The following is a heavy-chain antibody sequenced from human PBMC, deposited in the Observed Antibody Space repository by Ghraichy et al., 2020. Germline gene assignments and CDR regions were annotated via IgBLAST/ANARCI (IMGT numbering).Heavy chain of an antibody. CDR2: VYYSGST. Sequence: SETLSLTCTVSGGSISSSNNYWGWIRQPPGKGLEWIGNVYYSGSTNYNPSLKSRVTISVDTSKNQFSLEVSSLTAADTAVYYCARREYQMVYYFDYWGQGILVTSSS. CDR3: ARREYQMVYYFDY. D-gene: IGHD2-2*01. V-gene: IGHV4-39*01. J-gene: IGHJ4*02. CDR1: GGSISSSNNY.